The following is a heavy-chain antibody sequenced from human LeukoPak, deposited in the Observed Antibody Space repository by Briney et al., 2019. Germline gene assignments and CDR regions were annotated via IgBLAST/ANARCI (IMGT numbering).Heavy chain of an antibody. Sequence: GRSLSLSCAASGFIFSTFGMHWVRQAPGKGLEWVALISYDGSNKYYADSVKGRFTISRDNSKNTLYLHVTSLRAEDTAVYYCARHPDYGDYPSWFDPWGQGTLVTVSS. D-gene: IGHD4-17*01. V-gene: IGHV3-30*03. J-gene: IGHJ5*02. CDR2: ISYDGSNK. CDR1: GFIFSTFG. CDR3: ARHPDYGDYPSWFDP.